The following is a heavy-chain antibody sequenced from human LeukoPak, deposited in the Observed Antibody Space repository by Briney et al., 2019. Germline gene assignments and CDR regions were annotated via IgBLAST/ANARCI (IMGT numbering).Heavy chain of an antibody. CDR1: GGTFTSYT. J-gene: IGHJ4*02. CDR3: AREFDFWSGYLDY. D-gene: IGHD3-3*01. Sequence: KPRSSVKVSCKASGGTFTSYTISWGRQAPGQGLEWRGRIIPILGIANYAQKFQGRVTITADKSTSTAYMELSSLRSEDTAVYYCAREFDFWSGYLDYWGQGTLVTVSS. V-gene: IGHV1-69*04. CDR2: IIPILGIA.